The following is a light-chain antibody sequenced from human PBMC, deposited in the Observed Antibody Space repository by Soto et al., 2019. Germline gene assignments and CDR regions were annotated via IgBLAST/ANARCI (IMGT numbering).Light chain of an antibody. V-gene: IGLV2-14*01. CDR2: EVS. J-gene: IGLJ2*01. Sequence: QSVLPQPASVSGSPGQSITISCTGTSSDVGGYNYVSWYQQHPGKAPKLMIYEVSNRPSGVSNRFSGSKSGNTASLTISGLQAEDEADYYFSSYTSSITHVVLGGGPKLTVL. CDR1: SSDVGGYNY. CDR3: SSYTSSITHVV.